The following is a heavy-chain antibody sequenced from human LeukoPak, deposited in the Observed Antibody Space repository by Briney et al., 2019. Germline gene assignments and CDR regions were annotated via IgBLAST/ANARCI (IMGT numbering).Heavy chain of an antibody. D-gene: IGHD6-13*01. CDR3: AKGFGYSSSWHYFDY. CDR1: GFTFSSYA. V-gene: IGHV3-23*01. J-gene: IGHJ4*02. Sequence: PGGSLRLSCAASGFTFSSYAMNWVRQAPGKGLEWVSAISGSGGSTYYADSVKGRFTISRDNSKNTLYLQMNSLRAEDTAVYHCAKGFGYSSSWHYFDYWGQGTLVTVSS. CDR2: ISGSGGST.